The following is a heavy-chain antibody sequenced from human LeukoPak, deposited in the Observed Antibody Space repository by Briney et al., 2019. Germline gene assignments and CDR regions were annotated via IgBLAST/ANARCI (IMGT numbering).Heavy chain of an antibody. J-gene: IGHJ6*02. CDR1: GYTFTSYG. D-gene: IGHD1-26*01. CDR3: ARDVREGYYYYYGMDV. CDR2: ISAYNGNT. Sequence: ASVKVSCKASGYTFTSYGISWVRQAPGQGLEWMGWISAYNGNTNYAQKLQGRVTMTTDTSTGTAYMELRSLRSDDTAVYYCARDVREGYYYYYGMDVWGQGTTVTVSS. V-gene: IGHV1-18*01.